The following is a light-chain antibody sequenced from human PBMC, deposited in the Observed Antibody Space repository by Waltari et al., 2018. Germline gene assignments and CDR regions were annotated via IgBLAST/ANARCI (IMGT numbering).Light chain of an antibody. CDR2: DVS. CDR3: CSYAGSYTVV. V-gene: IGLV2-11*01. Sequence: QSALTQPRSVSGSPGQSVTIPCPATSSDVGGYNYVSWYQQHPGKAPKLMIYDVSKRPSGVPDRFSGSKSGNTASLTISGLQAEDEADYYCCSYAGSYTVVFGGGTKLTVL. J-gene: IGLJ2*01. CDR1: SSDVGGYNY.